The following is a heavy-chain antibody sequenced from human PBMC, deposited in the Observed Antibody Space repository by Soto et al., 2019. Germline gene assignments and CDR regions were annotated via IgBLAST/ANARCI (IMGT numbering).Heavy chain of an antibody. CDR2: ISSSSSTI. D-gene: IGHD6-19*01. V-gene: IGHV3-48*01. J-gene: IGHJ4*02. Sequence: EVQLVESGGGLVQPGGSLRLSCAASGFTFSSYSMNWVRQAPGKGLEWVSYISSSSSTIYYADSVKGRFTISRDNAKNSLYLQMNSLRAEDTAVYYCARSHYQGSGWLFDYWGQGTLVTVSS. CDR3: ARSHYQGSGWLFDY. CDR1: GFTFSSYS.